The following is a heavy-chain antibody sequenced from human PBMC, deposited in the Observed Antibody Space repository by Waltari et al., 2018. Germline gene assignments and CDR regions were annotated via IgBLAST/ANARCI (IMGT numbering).Heavy chain of an antibody. CDR1: GFTFRNYN. Sequence: EDQLVEYGGGLVMPGGSLRLSCAGAGFTFRNYNMNWGRQAPGKGLEWVSSISTTSTYTHYADSVKGRFTISRDNAKNSLFLQMNSLTTEDTAVYYCATGGWGFYFDYWGQGTLLTVSS. CDR2: ISTTSTYT. D-gene: IGHD7-27*01. J-gene: IGHJ4*02. V-gene: IGHV3-21*01. CDR3: ATGGWGFYFDY.